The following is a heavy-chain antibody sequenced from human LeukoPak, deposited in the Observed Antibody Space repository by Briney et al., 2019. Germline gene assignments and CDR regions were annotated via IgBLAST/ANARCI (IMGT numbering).Heavy chain of an antibody. Sequence: GGSLRLSCAASGFTFSSYGMHWVRQAPGKGLEWVAVISYDGSNKYYADSVKGRFTISRDNSKNTLYLQMNSLRAEDTAVYYCAKDAGAYCGGDCYPDYWGQGTLVTVSS. V-gene: IGHV3-30*18. CDR2: ISYDGSNK. CDR3: AKDAGAYCGGDCYPDY. D-gene: IGHD2-21*02. J-gene: IGHJ4*02. CDR1: GFTFSSYG.